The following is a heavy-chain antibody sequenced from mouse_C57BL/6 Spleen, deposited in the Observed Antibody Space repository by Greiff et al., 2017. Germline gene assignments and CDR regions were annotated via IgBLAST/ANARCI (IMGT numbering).Heavy chain of an antibody. V-gene: IGHV3-6*01. D-gene: IGHD2-2*01. CDR1: GYSITSGYY. J-gene: IGHJ3*01. Sequence: VQLKESGPGLVKPSQSLSLTCSVTGYSITSGYYWNWIRQFPGNKLEWMGYISYDGSNNYNPSLQNRISITRDTSKNQFFLKLNSVTTEDTATYYCARDGYDVSYWGQGTLVTVSA. CDR2: ISYDGSN. CDR3: ARDGYDVSY.